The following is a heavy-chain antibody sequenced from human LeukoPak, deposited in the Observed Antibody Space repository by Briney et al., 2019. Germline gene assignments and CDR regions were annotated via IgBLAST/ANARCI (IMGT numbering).Heavy chain of an antibody. Sequence: PSETLSLTCAMSGGSVSDGHIYWNWVRQAAGKGLEWIGRISDRRNINYNPSLKSRVTISLDTSRNQFSLKLTSVTAADTAVYFCAREDYYNSGGYYLDYWGQGTLVTVSS. V-gene: IGHV4-61*02. CDR3: AREDYYNSGGYYLDY. J-gene: IGHJ4*02. CDR2: ISDRRNI. CDR1: GGSVSDGHIY. D-gene: IGHD3-22*01.